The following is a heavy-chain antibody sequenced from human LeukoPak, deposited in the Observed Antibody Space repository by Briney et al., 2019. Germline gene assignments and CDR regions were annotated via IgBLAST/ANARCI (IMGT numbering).Heavy chain of an antibody. V-gene: IGHV1-24*01. CDR1: GYTLTELS. CDR2: FVPEDGET. D-gene: IGHD3-10*01. J-gene: IGHJ6*02. CDR3: ATGGFGEESKYYYYGMDV. Sequence: ASVKVSCKVSGYTLTELSMHWVRQAPGKGLEWMGGFVPEDGETIYAQKFQGRVTMTEDTSTDTAYMELSSLRSEDTAVYYCATGGFGEESKYYYYGMDVWGQGTTVTVSS.